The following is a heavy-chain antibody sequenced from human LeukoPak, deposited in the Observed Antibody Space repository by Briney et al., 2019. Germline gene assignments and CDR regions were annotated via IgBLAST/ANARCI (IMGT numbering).Heavy chain of an antibody. CDR1: GFTFSSYG. CDR3: AKDRQTTVTTIFDY. CDR2: ISYDGSNK. V-gene: IGHV3-30*18. D-gene: IGHD4-17*01. J-gene: IGHJ4*02. Sequence: PGGSLRLSCAASGFTFSSYGMHWVRQAPGKGLERVAVISYDGSNKYYADSVKGRFTISRDNSKNTLYLQMNSLRAEDTAVYYCAKDRQTTVTTIFDYWGQGTLVTVSS.